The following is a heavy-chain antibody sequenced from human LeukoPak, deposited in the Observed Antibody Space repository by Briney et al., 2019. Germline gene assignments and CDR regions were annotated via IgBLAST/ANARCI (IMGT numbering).Heavy chain of an antibody. V-gene: IGHV4-30-4*01. CDR2: IYYSGST. J-gene: IGHJ4*02. D-gene: IGHD6-13*01. CDR1: GGSISSGDYY. Sequence: KASETLSLTCTVSGGSISSGDYYWSWIRQPPGKGLEWIGYIYYSGSTYYNPSLKSRVTISVDTSKNQFSLKLSSVTAADTAVYYCARVLIDSSSWDRPFDYWGQGTLVTVCS. CDR3: ARVLIDSSSWDRPFDY.